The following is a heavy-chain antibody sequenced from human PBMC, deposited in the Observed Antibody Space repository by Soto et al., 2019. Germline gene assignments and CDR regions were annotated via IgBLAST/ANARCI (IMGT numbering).Heavy chain of an antibody. CDR3: ARDLPIAAAGTGDY. CDR1: GFTFSSYG. D-gene: IGHD6-13*01. J-gene: IGHJ4*02. V-gene: IGHV3-33*01. CDR2: IWYDGSNK. Sequence: QVQLVESGGGVVQPGRSLRLSCAASGFTFSSYGMHWVRQAPGKGLEWVAVIWYDGSNKYYADSVKGRFTISRDNSKNTLYLQMNSLRAEDTAVYYCARDLPIAAAGTGDYWGQGTLVTVSS.